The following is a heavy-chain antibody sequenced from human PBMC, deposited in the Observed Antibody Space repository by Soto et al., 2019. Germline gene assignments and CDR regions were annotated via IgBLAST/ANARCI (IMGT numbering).Heavy chain of an antibody. V-gene: IGHV4-59*08. D-gene: IGHD2-2*01. CDR2: IYYSGST. CDR3: ASLDIVVVSSARATTYNWFDS. CDR1: GGSISRYY. Sequence: SETLSLTCTVPGGSISRYYWSWIRQPPGKGLEWIGYIYYSGSTNYNPSLKSRVTISVDTSKNQFSLKLSSVTAADTAVYYCASLDIVVVSSARATTYNWFDSWGQRPLGT. J-gene: IGHJ5*01.